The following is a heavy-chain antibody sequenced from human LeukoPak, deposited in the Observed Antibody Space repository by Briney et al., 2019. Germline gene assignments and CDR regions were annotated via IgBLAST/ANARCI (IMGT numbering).Heavy chain of an antibody. J-gene: IGHJ6*02. CDR2: ISSSSSYI. Sequence: GGSPRLSCAASGFTFSSYSMNWVRQAPGKGLEWVSSISSSSSYIYYADSVKGRFTISRDNAKNSLYLQMNSLRAEDTAVYYCARGSTYYYGMDVWGQGTTVTVSS. CDR1: GFTFSSYS. V-gene: IGHV3-21*01. D-gene: IGHD2-2*01. CDR3: ARGSTYYYGMDV.